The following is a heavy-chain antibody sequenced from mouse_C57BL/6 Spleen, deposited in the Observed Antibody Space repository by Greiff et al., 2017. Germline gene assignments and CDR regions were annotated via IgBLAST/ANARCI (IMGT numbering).Heavy chain of an antibody. Sequence: EVKLVESEGGLVQPGSSMKLSCTASGFTFSDYYMAWVCQVPEKGLEWVANINYDGSSTYYLDSLKSRFIISRDNAKNILYLQMSSLKSEDTATYYCASGNWYFDVWGTGTTVTVSS. CDR1: GFTFSDYY. CDR2: INYDGSST. V-gene: IGHV5-16*01. CDR3: ASGNWYFDV. D-gene: IGHD1-1*02. J-gene: IGHJ1*03.